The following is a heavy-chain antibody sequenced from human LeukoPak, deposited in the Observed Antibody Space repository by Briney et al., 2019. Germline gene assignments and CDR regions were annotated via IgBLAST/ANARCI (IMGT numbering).Heavy chain of an antibody. V-gene: IGHV3-30*12. D-gene: IGHD3-16*01. CDR1: GFTFSSYG. CDR3: VRESSVWVGPGIGRPLDV. CDR2: ISSDGGKN. Sequence: GGSLRLSCAASGFTFSSYGMHWVRLAPGTGLEWVGFISSDGGKNYYADSVKGRFTISGDNAKNSLYLQMNSLRAEDTAVYYCVRESSVWVGPGIGRPLDVWGKGTAVTVSS. J-gene: IGHJ6*04.